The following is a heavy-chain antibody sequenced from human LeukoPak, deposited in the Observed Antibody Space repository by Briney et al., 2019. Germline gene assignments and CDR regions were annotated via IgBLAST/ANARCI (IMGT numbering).Heavy chain of an antibody. D-gene: IGHD3-22*01. CDR3: ARGSGYYLSDFDY. CDR2: IYYSGST. Sequence: SETLSLTCTVSGGSISSSSYYWGWIRQPPGKGLEWIGSIYYSGSTYYNPSLKSRVTISVDTSKNQFSLKLSSVNAADTAVYYCARGSGYYLSDFDYWGQGTLVTVSS. J-gene: IGHJ4*02. V-gene: IGHV4-39*07. CDR1: GGSISSSSYY.